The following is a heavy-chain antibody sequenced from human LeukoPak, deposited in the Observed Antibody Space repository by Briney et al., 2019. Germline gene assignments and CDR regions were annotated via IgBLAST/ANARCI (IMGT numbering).Heavy chain of an antibody. CDR1: GFTFSSYA. J-gene: IGHJ6*02. CDR2: ISGSGGST. D-gene: IGHD5-24*01. V-gene: IGHV3-23*01. CDR3: AKYGGEMASTWYYYYYGMDV. Sequence: PGGSLRLSCAASGFTFSSYAMSWVRQAPGKGLEWVSAISGSGGSTYYADSVKGRFTISRDNSKNTLYLQMNSLRAEDTAVYYRAKYGGEMASTWYYYYYGMDVWGQGTTVTVSS.